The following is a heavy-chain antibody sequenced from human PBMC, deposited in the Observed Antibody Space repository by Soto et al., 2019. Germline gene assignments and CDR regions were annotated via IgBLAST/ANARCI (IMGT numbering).Heavy chain of an antibody. V-gene: IGHV1-58*01. Sequence: QMQLVQSGPEVKKPGTSVKVSCKASGFTFTSSAVQWVRQARGQRLEWIGWIVVGSGNTNYAQKFQERVTITRDMSTSTAYGERSSLSSGDTAVYYGAAGGSSRWWGGNYWGQGTLVTVSS. J-gene: IGHJ4*02. D-gene: IGHD6-13*01. CDR3: AAGGSSRWWGGNY. CDR2: IVVGSGNT. CDR1: GFTFTSSA.